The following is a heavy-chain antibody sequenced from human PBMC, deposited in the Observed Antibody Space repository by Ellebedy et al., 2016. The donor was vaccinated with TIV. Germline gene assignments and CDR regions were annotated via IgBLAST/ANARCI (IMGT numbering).Heavy chain of an antibody. CDR1: GFSLNTYGVR. D-gene: IGHD3-10*01. J-gene: IGHJ4*02. Sequence: SGPTLVKPTQTLTLTCDFSGFSLNTYGVRVTWVRQPPGKALEWLARIDWDDDKFYSTSLKTRLTISKDTSKNQVVLSMTDMDPADTATYYCARMGSGSRYNVLDSWGQGTLVTVSS. CDR2: IDWDDDK. V-gene: IGHV2-70*04. CDR3: ARMGSGSRYNVLDS.